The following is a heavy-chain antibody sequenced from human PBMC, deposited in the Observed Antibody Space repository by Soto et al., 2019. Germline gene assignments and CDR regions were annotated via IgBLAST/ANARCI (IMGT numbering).Heavy chain of an antibody. Sequence: SETLSLTCTVSGGSISSYYWSWIRQPPGKGLEWIGYIYYSGSTNYNPSLKGRVTISVDTSKNQFSLKLSSVTAADTAVYYCAGGIAARPLGYWGQGTLVTSPQ. J-gene: IGHJ4*02. V-gene: IGHV4-59*01. CDR3: AGGIAARPLGY. CDR2: IYYSGST. D-gene: IGHD6-6*01. CDR1: GGSISSYY.